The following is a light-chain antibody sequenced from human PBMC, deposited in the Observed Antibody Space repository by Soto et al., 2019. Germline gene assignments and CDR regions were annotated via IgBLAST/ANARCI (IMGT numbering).Light chain of an antibody. CDR1: SGHSSNA. CDR3: QTWDTGIRV. CDR2: VNSDGSH. V-gene: IGLV4-69*01. Sequence: QSVLTQSPSASASLGASVKLTCTLSSGHSSNAIAWHQQQPEKGPRYLIYVNSDGSHRKGDGIPDRFSGSSSGAERYLTISSLQSEDEADYYCQTWDTGIRVFGGGTKLTVL. J-gene: IGLJ3*02.